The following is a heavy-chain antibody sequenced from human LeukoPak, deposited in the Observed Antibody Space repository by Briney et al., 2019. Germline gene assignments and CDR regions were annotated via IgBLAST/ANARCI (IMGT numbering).Heavy chain of an antibody. CDR2: MNPNSGNT. CDR1: GYTFISYD. CDR3: ARARVDTATISTDHWFDP. D-gene: IGHD5-18*01. J-gene: IGHJ5*02. V-gene: IGHV1-8*01. Sequence: GASVKVSCKASGYTFISYDINWVRQATGQGLEWMGWMNPNSGNTGYAQKFQGRATMTRNTSISTAYMELSSLRSEDTAVYYCARARVDTATISTDHWFDPWGQGTLVTVSS.